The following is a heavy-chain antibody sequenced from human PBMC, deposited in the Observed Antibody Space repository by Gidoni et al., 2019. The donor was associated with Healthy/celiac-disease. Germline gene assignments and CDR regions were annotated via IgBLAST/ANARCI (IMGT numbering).Heavy chain of an antibody. CDR3: ARSGGSGRGGYYYMDV. J-gene: IGHJ6*03. CDR2: INHSGST. V-gene: IGHV4-34*01. D-gene: IGHD3-10*01. CDR1: GGSFRGYY. Sequence: QVQLQQWGAGLLKPSETLSLTCAVYGGSFRGYYWSWIRQPPGKGLEWIGEINHSGSTNYNPSLKSRVTISVDTSKNQFSLKLSSVTAADTAVYYCARSGGSGRGGYYYMDVWGKGTTVTVSS.